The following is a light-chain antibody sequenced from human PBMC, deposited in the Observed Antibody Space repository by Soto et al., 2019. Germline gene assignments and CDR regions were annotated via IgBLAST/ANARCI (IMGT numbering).Light chain of an antibody. Sequence: EIVLTQSPGTLSLSPGERATLSCRASQSVSSSYLAWYQQKPGQAPRLLIYGASSRATGIPERFSGSGSGTDFTLTISRLEPEDFAVYYCQQYGSSPTFGQGTRWIS. CDR1: QSVSSSY. J-gene: IGKJ1*01. V-gene: IGKV3-20*01. CDR2: GAS. CDR3: QQYGSSPT.